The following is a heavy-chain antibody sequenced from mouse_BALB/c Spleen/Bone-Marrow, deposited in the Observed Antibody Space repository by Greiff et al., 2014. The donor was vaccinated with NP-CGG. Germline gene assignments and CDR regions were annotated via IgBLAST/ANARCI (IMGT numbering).Heavy chain of an antibody. Sequence: VQLQQSGTVLARPGASVKMSCKASGYSFTSYWMHWVKQRPGQGLEWIGAIYPGNSDSSYNQKFKGKAKLTAVTSASTAYMELSSLTNEDSAVYYCTRSGSLGAMDYWGQGTSVTVSS. CDR3: TRSGSLGAMDY. V-gene: IGHV1-5*01. J-gene: IGHJ4*01. CDR2: IYPGNSDS. D-gene: IGHD3-1*01. CDR1: GYSFTSYW.